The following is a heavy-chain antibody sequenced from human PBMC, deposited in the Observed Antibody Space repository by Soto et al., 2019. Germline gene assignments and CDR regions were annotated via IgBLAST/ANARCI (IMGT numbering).Heavy chain of an antibody. J-gene: IGHJ4*02. Sequence: QVQLQESGPGLVKPSQTLSLTCTVSGGSISSGGYYWSWIRQHPGKGLEWLGYIYYSGGTYCNPSLQSRVTRSVDPSKNQFSLKLSSVTAADTAVYYCARASRGWLRTLDYWGQGTLVTVAS. V-gene: IGHV4-31*03. CDR1: GGSISSGGYY. CDR3: ARASRGWLRTLDY. CDR2: IYYSGGT. D-gene: IGHD5-12*01.